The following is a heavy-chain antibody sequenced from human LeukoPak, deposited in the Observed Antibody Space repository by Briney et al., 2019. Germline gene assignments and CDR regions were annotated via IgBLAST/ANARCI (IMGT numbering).Heavy chain of an antibody. J-gene: IGHJ5*02. D-gene: IGHD4-17*01. CDR2: INHSGST. V-gene: IGHV4-34*01. Sequence: PSETLSLTCAVYGGSFSGYYWSWIRQPPGKGLEWIGEINHSGSTNYNPSLKSRVTISVETSKNQFSLKLSSVTAADTAVYYCARGLPVPVTTNWFDPWGQGTLVTVSS. CDR1: GGSFSGYY. CDR3: ARGLPVPVTTNWFDP.